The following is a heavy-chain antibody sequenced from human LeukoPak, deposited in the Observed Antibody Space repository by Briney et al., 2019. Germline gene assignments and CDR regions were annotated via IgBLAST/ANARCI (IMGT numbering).Heavy chain of an antibody. CDR2: INPSGGST. Sequence: ASVKVSCKASGYTFTSYYIHWVRQAPGQGLEWMGIINPSGGSTSYARKFQGRVTMTRDMSTSTVYMELSSLRSEDTAVYYCARDKEWELLIYFDYWGQGTLVTVSS. CDR3: ARDKEWELLIYFDY. J-gene: IGHJ4*02. V-gene: IGHV1-46*01. CDR1: GYTFTSYY. D-gene: IGHD1-26*01.